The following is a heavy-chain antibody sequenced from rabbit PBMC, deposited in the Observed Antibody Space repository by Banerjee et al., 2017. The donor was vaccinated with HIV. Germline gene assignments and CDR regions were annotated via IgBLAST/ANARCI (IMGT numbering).Heavy chain of an antibody. Sequence: QSLEESGGDLVKPGASLTLTCTASGFSFSSSYYMCWVRQAPGKGLEWIACIYAGSSGTTYYASWAKGRFTISKTSSTTVTLQMTSLTAADTATYFCARATNSGYSSFNLWGQGTLVTVS. CDR3: ARATNSGYSSFNL. CDR1: GFSFSSSYY. CDR2: IYAGSSGTT. D-gene: IGHD1-1*01. J-gene: IGHJ4*01. V-gene: IGHV1S40*01.